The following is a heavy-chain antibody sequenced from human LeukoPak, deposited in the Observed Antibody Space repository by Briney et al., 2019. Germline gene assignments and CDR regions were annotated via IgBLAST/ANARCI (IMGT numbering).Heavy chain of an antibody. CDR3: ARGPERLYGGNSETREFDY. CDR2: IIPIFGTA. V-gene: IGHV1-69*13. J-gene: IGHJ4*02. D-gene: IGHD4-23*01. Sequence: ASVMVSCKASGGTFSSYAISWVRQAPGQGLEWMGGIIPIFGTANYAQEFQGRVTITADESTSTAYMELSSLRSEDTAVYYCARGPERLYGGNSETREFDYWGQGTLVTVSS. CDR1: GGTFSSYA.